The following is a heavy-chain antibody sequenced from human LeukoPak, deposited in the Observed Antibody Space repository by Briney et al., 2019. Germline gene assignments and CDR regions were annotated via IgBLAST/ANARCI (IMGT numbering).Heavy chain of an antibody. Sequence: GRSLRLSCAASGFTFSSYVMHWVRQAPGKGLEWVAIISYDGSNEYYADSVKGRFTISRDNSKNTLYLQMNSLRAADTAVYYCASGYSGYDLAADDYWGQGTLVTVSS. V-gene: IGHV3-30*04. CDR3: ASGYSGYDLAADDY. J-gene: IGHJ4*02. CDR2: ISYDGSNE. CDR1: GFTFSSYV. D-gene: IGHD5-12*01.